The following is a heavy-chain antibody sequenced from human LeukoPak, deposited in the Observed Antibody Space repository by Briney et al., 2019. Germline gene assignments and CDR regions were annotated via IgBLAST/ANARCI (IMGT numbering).Heavy chain of an antibody. V-gene: IGHV4-30-4*07. CDR3: ARVGASRDYVWGSYRPYYFDY. CDR2: IYYSGST. CDR1: GGSISSGGYS. Sequence: PSETLSLTCAVSGGSISSGGYSWSWIRQPPGKGLEWIGYIYYSGSTYYNPSLKSRATISVDTSKNQFSLKLSSVTAADTAVYYCARVGASRDYVWGSYRPYYFDYWGQGTLVTVSS. J-gene: IGHJ4*02. D-gene: IGHD3-16*02.